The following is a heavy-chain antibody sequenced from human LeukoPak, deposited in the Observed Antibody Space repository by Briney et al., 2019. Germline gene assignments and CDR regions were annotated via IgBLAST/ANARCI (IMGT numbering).Heavy chain of an antibody. V-gene: IGHV4-30-4*01. CDR2: IYYSGSI. CDR1: GGSISSGDYY. CDR3: ARGGIQLWSNWFDP. D-gene: IGHD5-18*01. Sequence: SQTLSLTCTVSGGSISSGDYYWSWIRQPPGKGLEWIGYIYYSGSIYYNPSLKSRVTIPVDTSKNQFSLKLSSVTAADTAVYYCARGGIQLWSNWFDPWGQGTLVTVSS. J-gene: IGHJ5*02.